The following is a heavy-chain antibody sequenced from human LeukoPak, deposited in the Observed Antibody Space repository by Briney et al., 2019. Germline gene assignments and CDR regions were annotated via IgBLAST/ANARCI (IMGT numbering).Heavy chain of an antibody. CDR3: ARDQRQWLVPSGGYYYGMDV. V-gene: IGHV1-8*01. Sequence: ASVKVSCKASGYTFTSYDINWVRQATGQGLGWMGWMNPNSGNTGYAQKFQGRVTMTRNTSISTAYMELSSLRSEDTAVYYCARDQRQWLVPSGGYYYGMDVWGQGTTVTVSS. CDR1: GYTFTSYD. J-gene: IGHJ6*02. D-gene: IGHD6-19*01. CDR2: MNPNSGNT.